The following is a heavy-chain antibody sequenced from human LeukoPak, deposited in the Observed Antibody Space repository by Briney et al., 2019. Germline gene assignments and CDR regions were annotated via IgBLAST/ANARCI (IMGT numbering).Heavy chain of an antibody. CDR3: ARRYYYGSGSYYYSL. J-gene: IGHJ4*02. CDR2: IYPGDSDT. V-gene: IGHV5-51*01. Sequence: GESLKISCKGSGYSFTSYWIGWVRQMPGKGLEWMGIIYPGDSDTRYSPSFQGRVTISADKSISTAYLQWSSLKASDTAMYYCARRYYYGSGSYYYSLWGQGTLVTVSS. CDR1: GYSFTSYW. D-gene: IGHD3-10*01.